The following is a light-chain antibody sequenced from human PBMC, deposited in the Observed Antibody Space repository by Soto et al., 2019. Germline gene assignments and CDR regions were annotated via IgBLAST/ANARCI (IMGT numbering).Light chain of an antibody. CDR3: PQYVSDPFT. J-gene: IGKJ3*01. V-gene: IGKV3-20*01. CDR1: QSVASSH. Sequence: IVLTQSPGTLSLSPGERATLSCRASQSVASSHLACYRQKPGQTPRLLIYDAAIRATGIPDRISGRGSGTDFTLTIISLEPEECAVYYCPQYVSDPFTFGPGTKVDIK. CDR2: DAA.